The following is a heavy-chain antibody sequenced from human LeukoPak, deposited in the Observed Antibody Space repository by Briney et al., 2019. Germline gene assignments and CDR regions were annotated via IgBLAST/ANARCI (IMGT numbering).Heavy chain of an antibody. CDR3: ARDRGIVVVPAAPESYYYYGMDV. Sequence: GASVKVSCKASGYTFTSYGISWVRQAPGQGLEWMGWISAYNGNTNYAQKLQGRVTMTRDTSTSTAYMELRSLRSDDTAVYYCARDRGIVVVPAAPESYYYYGMDVWGQGTTVTVSS. CDR2: ISAYNGNT. D-gene: IGHD2-2*01. CDR1: GYTFTSYG. V-gene: IGHV1-18*01. J-gene: IGHJ6*02.